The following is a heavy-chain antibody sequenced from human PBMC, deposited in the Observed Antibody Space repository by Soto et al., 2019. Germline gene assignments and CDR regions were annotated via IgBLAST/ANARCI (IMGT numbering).Heavy chain of an antibody. CDR1: GFTFSSYA. CDR2: ISGSGGST. Sequence: GGSLRLSCAASGFTFSSYAMSWVRQAPGKGLEWVSAISGSGGSTYYADSVKGRFTISRDNSKNTLYLQMNSLRAEDTAVYYWAKDPFFGRGSYFDSGGRGTLVPVPS. V-gene: IGHV3-23*01. D-gene: IGHD3-16*01. CDR3: AKDPFFGRGSYFDS. J-gene: IGHJ4*02.